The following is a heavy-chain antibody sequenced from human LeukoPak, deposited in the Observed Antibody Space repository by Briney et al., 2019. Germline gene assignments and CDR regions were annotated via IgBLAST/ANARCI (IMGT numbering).Heavy chain of an antibody. V-gene: IGHV4-34*01. CDR2: INHSGST. CDR3: ARWVKTRGYCTNGVCYFFRNWFDP. J-gene: IGHJ5*02. Sequence: PSETLSLTCAVYGGSFSGYYWSWIHQPPGKGLEWIGEINHSGSTNYNPSLKSRVTISVDTSKNQFSLKLSSVTAADTAVYYCARWVKTRGYCTNGVCYFFRNWFDPWGQGTLVTVSS. CDR1: GGSFSGYY. D-gene: IGHD2-8*01.